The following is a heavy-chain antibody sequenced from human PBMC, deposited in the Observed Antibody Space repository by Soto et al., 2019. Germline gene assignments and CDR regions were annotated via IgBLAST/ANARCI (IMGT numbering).Heavy chain of an antibody. CDR1: GYTFTGYY. CDR2: INPNSGDT. CDR3: ARDYYVISVYYYGTRGYYYYGMDV. J-gene: IGHJ6*02. V-gene: IGHV1-2*04. D-gene: IGHD3-22*01. Sequence: ASVKVSCKASGYTFTGYYMHWVRQAPGQGLEWMGWINPNSGDTNYAQKFQGWVTMTRDTSISTAYMELSRLRSDDTAVYYCARDYYVISVYYYGTRGYYYYGMDVWGQGTTVTVSS.